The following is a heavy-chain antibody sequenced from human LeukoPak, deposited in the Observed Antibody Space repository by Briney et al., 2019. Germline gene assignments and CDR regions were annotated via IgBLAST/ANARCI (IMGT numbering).Heavy chain of an antibody. CDR2: IYPRDGST. CDR3: ARDQEGFDY. Sequence: ASVTVSCTASGYTFTSNYIHWVRQAPGQGLEWMGMIYPRDGSTSYAQKFQGRVTVTRDTSTSTVHMELSGLRSEDTAVYYCARDQEGFDYWGQETLVTVSS. CDR1: GYTFTSNY. J-gene: IGHJ4*02. V-gene: IGHV1-46*01.